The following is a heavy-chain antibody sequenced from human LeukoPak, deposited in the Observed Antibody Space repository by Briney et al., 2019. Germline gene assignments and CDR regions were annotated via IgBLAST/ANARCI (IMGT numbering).Heavy chain of an antibody. Sequence: GGSLRLSCAASGFTFSTYSMNWVRQAPGKGLEWVSYITSSSSTIYYADSVKGRFTISRVNAKNSLYLQMNSLRDEDTAVYYCAREWKYYYDNSGYSYWGQGTLVTVSS. V-gene: IGHV3-48*02. CDR1: GFTFSTYS. CDR3: AREWKYYYDNSGYSY. D-gene: IGHD3-22*01. CDR2: ITSSSSTI. J-gene: IGHJ4*02.